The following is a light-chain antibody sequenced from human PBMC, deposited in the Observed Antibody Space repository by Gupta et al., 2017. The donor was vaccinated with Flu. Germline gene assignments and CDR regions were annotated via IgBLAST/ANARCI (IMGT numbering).Light chain of an antibody. Sequence: SLGDSAATNCKSSLSLRVSSSNKNYLAWYQQKPGQPPKVLIYGASSLESGVPDRFSGSGSGTDFTLTISSLQAEDVAVYYCQQYFTNPRTFGEGTKVEI. J-gene: IGKJ2*01. V-gene: IGKV4-1*01. CDR2: GAS. CDR3: QQYFTNPRT. CDR1: LSLRVSSSNKNY.